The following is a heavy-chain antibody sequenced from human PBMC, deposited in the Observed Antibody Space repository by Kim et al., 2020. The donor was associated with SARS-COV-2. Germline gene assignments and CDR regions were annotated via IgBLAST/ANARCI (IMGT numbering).Heavy chain of an antibody. CDR3: AKMVDPGIAARIDY. CDR2: INWNGDST. CDR1: GFVFDDYG. Sequence: GGSLRLSCEVSGFVFDDYGMSWVRQAPGRGLQWVSSINWNGDSTSYEDSVRGRFTVSRDNAKNFLFLQMNTLRAEDTAFYYCAKMVDPGIAARIDYWGQGSLVTVSS. V-gene: IGHV3-20*04. J-gene: IGHJ4*02. D-gene: IGHD6-6*01.